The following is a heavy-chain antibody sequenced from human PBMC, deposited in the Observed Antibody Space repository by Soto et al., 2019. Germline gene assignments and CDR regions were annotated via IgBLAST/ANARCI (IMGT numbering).Heavy chain of an antibody. CDR3: VYYYDSSGYYYFDY. Sequence: GGSLRLSCAASGFPVSSNYMSWVRQAPGKGLEWVSVIYSGGSTYYADSVKGRFTISRDNSKNTLYLQMNSLRAEDTAVYYCVYYYDSSGYYYFDYWGQGTLVTVSS. D-gene: IGHD3-22*01. CDR1: GFPVSSNY. J-gene: IGHJ4*02. CDR2: IYSGGST. V-gene: IGHV3-53*01.